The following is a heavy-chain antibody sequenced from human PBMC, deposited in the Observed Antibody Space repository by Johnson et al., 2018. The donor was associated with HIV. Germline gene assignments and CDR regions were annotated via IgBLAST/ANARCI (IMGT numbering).Heavy chain of an antibody. V-gene: IGHV3-13*01. CDR2: IGTAGDT. CDR1: GFTFSSYA. CDR3: ARAGVGAGAFDI. J-gene: IGHJ3*02. Sequence: VQLVESGGGLVQPGGSLRLSCAASGFTFSSYAMHWVRQAPGKGLEWVSAIGTAGDTYYAGSVKGRFTLSRENAENSLYLQMNSLRAGDTAVYSCARAGVGAGAFDIWGQGTMVTVSS. D-gene: IGHD1-26*01.